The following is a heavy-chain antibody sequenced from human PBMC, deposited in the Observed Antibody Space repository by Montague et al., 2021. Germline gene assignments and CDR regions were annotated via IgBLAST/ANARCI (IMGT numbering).Heavy chain of an antibody. CDR3: ARDVSGYELGLPKFDY. J-gene: IGHJ4*02. CDR2: ISSSSSYI. V-gene: IGHV3-21*01. Sequence: SLRLSCAASGFTFSSYNMNWDRQAPGKGLEWVSSISSSSSYIYYADSVKGRFTISRDNAKNSLYLQMNSLRAEDTAVYYCARDVSGYELGLPKFDYWGQGTLVTVSS. CDR1: GFTFSSYN. D-gene: IGHD5-12*01.